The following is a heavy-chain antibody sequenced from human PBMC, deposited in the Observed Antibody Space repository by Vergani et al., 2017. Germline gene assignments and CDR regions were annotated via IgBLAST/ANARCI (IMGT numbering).Heavy chain of an antibody. D-gene: IGHD2/OR15-2a*01. CDR3: ARANRNRRGTYYYYYMDV. V-gene: IGHV4-34*01. Sequence: QVQLHQWGAGLLKASETLSLTCAVYGVSFSGYYWSWIRQPPGKGLEWIGEINHSGSTNYNPSLKSRVTISVDTSKNQFSLKLISVTAADTAVYYRARANRNRRGTYYYYYMDVWGKGTTVTVYS. CDR1: GVSFSGYY. J-gene: IGHJ6*03. CDR2: INHSGST.